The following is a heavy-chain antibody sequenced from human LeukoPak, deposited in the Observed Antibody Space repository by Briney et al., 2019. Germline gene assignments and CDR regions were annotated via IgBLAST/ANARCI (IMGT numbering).Heavy chain of an antibody. D-gene: IGHD3-10*01. Sequence: SVKVSCKASGGTFSSYAISWVRQAPGQGLEWMGGIIPPFGTANYAQKFQGRVTITADESTSTAYMELSSLRSEDTAVYYCASGYYTSGSYLRNYYYYMDVWGKGPRSPSP. CDR1: GGTFSSYA. CDR3: ASGYYTSGSYLRNYYYYMDV. J-gene: IGHJ6*03. CDR2: IIPPFGTA. V-gene: IGHV1-69*13.